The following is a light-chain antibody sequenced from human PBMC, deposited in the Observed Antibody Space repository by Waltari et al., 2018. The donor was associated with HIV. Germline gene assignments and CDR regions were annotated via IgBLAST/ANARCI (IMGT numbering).Light chain of an antibody. CDR2: WTS. CDR3: QQFYTTPYT. J-gene: IGKJ2*01. CDR1: KSVLHSSNNKNY. V-gene: IGKV4-1*01. Sequence: DIVMTQTPDSLAVSLGARATINCKSSKSVLHSSNNKNYLAWYQQKPRQPPKLLIYWTSIRGSGVPDRFSASGSGTDFTLTISSLQAEDVAVYYCQQFYTTPYTFGQGTKLEI.